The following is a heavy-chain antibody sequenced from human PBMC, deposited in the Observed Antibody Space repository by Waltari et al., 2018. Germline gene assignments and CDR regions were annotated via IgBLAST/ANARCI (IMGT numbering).Heavy chain of an antibody. Sequence: EVQLVESGGVVVQPGGSLRLSYAASGFTFDDYTMHWVRQAPGKGLEWVSLISWDGGSTYYADSVKGRFTISRDNSKNSLYLQMNSLRTEDTALYYCAKDRGRAAMAPFDYWGQGTLVTVSS. CDR1: GFTFDDYT. CDR2: ISWDGGST. D-gene: IGHD5-18*01. J-gene: IGHJ4*02. CDR3: AKDRGRAAMAPFDY. V-gene: IGHV3-43*01.